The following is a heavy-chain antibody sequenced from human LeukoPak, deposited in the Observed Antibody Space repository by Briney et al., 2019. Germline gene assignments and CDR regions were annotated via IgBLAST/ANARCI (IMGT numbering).Heavy chain of an antibody. CDR3: ARSYYYDSSGYYV. CDR2: IYYSGST. CDR1: GGSISSSSYY. Sequence: SETLSLTCTVSGGSISSSSYYWGWIRQPPGKGLEWIGSIYYSGSTNYNPSLKSRVTISVDTSKNQFSLKLSSVTAADTAVYYCARSYYYDSSGYYVWGQGTLVTVSS. J-gene: IGHJ4*02. V-gene: IGHV4-39*07. D-gene: IGHD3-22*01.